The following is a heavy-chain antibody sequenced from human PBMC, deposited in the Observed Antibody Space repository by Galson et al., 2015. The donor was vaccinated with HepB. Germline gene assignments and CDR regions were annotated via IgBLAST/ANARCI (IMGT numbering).Heavy chain of an antibody. CDR2: INPNSGGT. J-gene: IGHJ3*02. V-gene: IGHV1-2*02. Sequence: SVKVSCKASGYTFTGYYMHWVRQAPGQGLEWMGWINPNSGGTNYAQKFQGRVTMTRDTSISTAYMELSRLRSDDTAVYYCARDFDYYGSGSYYNARGKGPFDIWGQGTMVTVSS. D-gene: IGHD3-10*01. CDR1: GYTFTGYY. CDR3: ARDFDYYGSGSYYNARGKGPFDI.